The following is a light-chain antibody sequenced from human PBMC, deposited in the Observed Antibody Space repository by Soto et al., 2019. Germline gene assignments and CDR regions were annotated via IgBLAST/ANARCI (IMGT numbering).Light chain of an antibody. Sequence: DIQMTQSPSSLSASVGDRVTITCRASQGIGGDAGWYQQRPGKPPKRLLYATSTLQSGIPSRYSGGGFGTEFTLTISSLQPEDFATYCCVQHNSYPLTFGQGTRVE. CDR1: QGIGGD. J-gene: IGKJ1*01. V-gene: IGKV1-17*01. CDR3: VQHNSYPLT. CDR2: ATS.